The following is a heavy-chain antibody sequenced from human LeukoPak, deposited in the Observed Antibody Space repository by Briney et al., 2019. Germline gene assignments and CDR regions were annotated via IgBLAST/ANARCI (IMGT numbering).Heavy chain of an antibody. CDR1: GGSISSYY. J-gene: IGHJ4*02. D-gene: IGHD2-2*02. Sequence: SETLSLTCTVSGGSISSYYWSWIRQPPGKGLEWIGYIYYSGSTYYNPSLKSRVTLSIDTSKNQFSLHLTSVTAADTAVYYCARDPAAIPADYWGQGTLVTVSS. CDR3: ARDPAAIPADY. CDR2: IYYSGST. V-gene: IGHV4-59*12.